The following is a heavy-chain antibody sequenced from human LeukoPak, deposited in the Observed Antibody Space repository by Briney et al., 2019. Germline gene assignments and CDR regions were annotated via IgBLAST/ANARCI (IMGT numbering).Heavy chain of an antibody. Sequence: PSETLSLTCTVSGGSISSSSYYWGWIRQPPGKGLEWIGSIYYSGSTYYNPSLKSRVTISVDTSKNQFSLKLSSVTAADTAVYYCAMALSGDYYYYGMDVWGQGTTVTVSS. D-gene: IGHD1-26*01. J-gene: IGHJ6*02. V-gene: IGHV4-39*07. CDR3: AMALSGDYYYYGMDV. CDR2: IYYSGST. CDR1: GGSISSSSYY.